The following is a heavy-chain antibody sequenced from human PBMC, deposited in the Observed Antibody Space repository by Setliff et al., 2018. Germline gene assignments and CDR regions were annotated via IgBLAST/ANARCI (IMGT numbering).Heavy chain of an antibody. V-gene: IGHV4-34*01. CDR2: INHSGST. Sequence: PSETLSLTCAVYGGSFSGYYWSWIRQPPGKGLEWIGEINHSGSTNYNPSLKSRVTISVDTSKNQFSLKLSSVTAADTAVYYCARGEGGSYLGAYYYYYYMDVWGKGTTVTVSS. J-gene: IGHJ6*03. CDR3: ARGEGGSYLGAYYYYYYMDV. CDR1: GGSFSGYY. D-gene: IGHD1-26*01.